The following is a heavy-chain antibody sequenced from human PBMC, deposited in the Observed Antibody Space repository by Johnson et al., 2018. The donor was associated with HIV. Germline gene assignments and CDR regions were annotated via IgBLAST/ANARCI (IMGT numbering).Heavy chain of an antibody. CDR2: ISYDGRNK. CDR3: ARERFSDILTGYHAFDV. CDR1: GFTFSSYA. Sequence: QLVESGGGVVQPGRSLRLSCAASGFTFSSYAMHWVRQAPGKGLEWVASISYDGRNKYNADSVRGRITISRDNSKNRLYLQMNSLRPEDTAVYYCARERFSDILTGYHAFDVWGQGTMVTVSS. D-gene: IGHD3-9*01. V-gene: IGHV3-30-3*01. J-gene: IGHJ3*01.